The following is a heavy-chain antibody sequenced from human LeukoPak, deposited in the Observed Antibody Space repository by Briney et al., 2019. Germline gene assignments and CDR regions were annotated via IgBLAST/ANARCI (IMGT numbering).Heavy chain of an antibody. V-gene: IGHV3-74*01. CDR1: GFTFSNYW. CDR3: ARRVEGVVYGMDV. CDR2: INSDGSTT. D-gene: IGHD2-15*01. J-gene: IGHJ6*02. Sequence: GGSLRLSCAASGFTFSNYWMHWVRHAPGKGLVWVSRINSDGSTTNYADSVKSRFTISRDNAKNTLYLQMNSLRAEDTAVYYCARRVEGVVYGMDVWGQGTTVTVSS.